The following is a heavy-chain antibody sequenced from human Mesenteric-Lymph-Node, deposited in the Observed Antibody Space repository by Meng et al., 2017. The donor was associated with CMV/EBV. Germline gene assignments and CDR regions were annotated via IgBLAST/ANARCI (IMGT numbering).Heavy chain of an antibody. V-gene: IGHV1-2*02. Sequence: ASVKVSCKASGYTFTGYYMHWVRQAPGQGLEWMGWINPNSGGTNYAQKFQGRVTITRDTSISTAYMELSRLRSDDTAVYYCARAPYDFWSGYYIFDYWGQGTLVTVSS. CDR1: GYTFTGYY. J-gene: IGHJ4*02. CDR2: INPNSGGT. CDR3: ARAPYDFWSGYYIFDY. D-gene: IGHD3-3*01.